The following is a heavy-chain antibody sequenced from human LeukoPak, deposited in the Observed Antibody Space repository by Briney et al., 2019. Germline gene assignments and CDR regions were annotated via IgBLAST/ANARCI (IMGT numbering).Heavy chain of an antibody. J-gene: IGHJ3*02. CDR3: ARTAYSSRGAFDI. CDR2: IYYSGST. CDR1: GGSISSGGYY. Sequence: PSETLSLTCTVSGGSISSGGYYWSWIRQHPGKGLEWIGYIYYSGSTYYNPSLKSRVTISVDTSKNQFSLKLSSVTAADTAVYYCARTAYSSRGAFDIWGQGTMVTVSS. D-gene: IGHD6-13*01. V-gene: IGHV4-31*03.